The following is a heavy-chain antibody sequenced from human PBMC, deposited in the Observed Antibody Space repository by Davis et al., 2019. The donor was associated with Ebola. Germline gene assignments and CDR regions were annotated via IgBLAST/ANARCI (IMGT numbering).Heavy chain of an antibody. CDR2: ISGSGGST. CDR3: ARAGYSYGLDP. J-gene: IGHJ5*02. D-gene: IGHD5-18*01. V-gene: IGHV3-23*01. Sequence: PGGSLRLSCAASGSTFSDYAMSWARQATGKGLEWVSAISGSGGSTYYADSVKGRFTISRDNSKNTLYLQMNSLRAEDTAVYYCARAGYSYGLDPWGQGTLVTVSS. CDR1: GSTFSDYA.